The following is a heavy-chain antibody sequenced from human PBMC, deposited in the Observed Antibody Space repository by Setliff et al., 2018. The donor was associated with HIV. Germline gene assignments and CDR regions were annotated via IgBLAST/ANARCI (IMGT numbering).Heavy chain of an antibody. CDR3: TRDRRGSNSWSGYEGGYDY. V-gene: IGHV3-49*04. Sequence: GGSLRLSCAASGFTFDDYALIWVRQAPGKGLEWVGFVRSKPNGGTTDYAASVKGRFTISRDDAKTIAYLQMNSLTTEDTAVYFCTRDRRGSNSWSGYEGGYDYWGQGTLVTVSS. CDR1: GFTFDDYA. D-gene: IGHD3-3*01. J-gene: IGHJ4*02. CDR2: VRSKPNGGTT.